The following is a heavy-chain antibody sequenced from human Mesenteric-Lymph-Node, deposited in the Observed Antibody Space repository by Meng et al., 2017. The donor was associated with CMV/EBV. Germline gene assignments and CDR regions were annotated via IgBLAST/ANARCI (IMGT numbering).Heavy chain of an antibody. CDR3: ARGVGVDP. Sequence: LSLTCAVYGVSFRDYYLRWIRQPPGKGLEWIGEINHSGSPNSNPSLKSRVTISVDTSNNQFSLKLRSVTAADAAVYYCARGVGVDPWGQGTLVTVSS. CDR2: INHSGSP. J-gene: IGHJ5*02. V-gene: IGHV4-34*01. CDR1: GVSFRDYY.